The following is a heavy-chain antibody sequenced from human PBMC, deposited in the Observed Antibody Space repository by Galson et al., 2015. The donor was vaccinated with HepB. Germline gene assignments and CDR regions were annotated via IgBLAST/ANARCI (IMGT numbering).Heavy chain of an antibody. J-gene: IGHJ4*02. Sequence: SLRLSCAASGFTFSNSWMHWVRQAPGKGLVWVSRINGDGSSTDYVASVKGRFTISRDNAKNTLYLQMNSLRAEDTAVYYCARDRRQPATPFDYWGQGALVTVSS. CDR1: GFTFSNSW. D-gene: IGHD1-14*01. CDR3: ARDRRQPATPFDY. CDR2: INGDGSST. V-gene: IGHV3-74*01.